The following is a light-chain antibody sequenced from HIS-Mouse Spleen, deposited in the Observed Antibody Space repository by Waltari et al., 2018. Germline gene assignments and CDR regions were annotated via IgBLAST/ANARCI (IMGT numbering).Light chain of an antibody. J-gene: IGLJ3*02. V-gene: IGLV3-16*01. Sequence: SYELTQPPSVSVSLGQMARITCPGEALPKKYAYWYQQKPGQFPVLVIYKDSERPSGIPGRFAGSSSGTIVTFTISGVQAEDEADYYCLSADSSGTWVFGGGTKLTVL. CDR2: KDS. CDR3: LSADSSGTWV. CDR1: ALPKKY.